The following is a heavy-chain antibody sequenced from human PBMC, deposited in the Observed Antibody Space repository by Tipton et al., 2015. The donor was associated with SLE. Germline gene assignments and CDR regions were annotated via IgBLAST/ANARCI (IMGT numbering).Heavy chain of an antibody. J-gene: IGHJ4*02. CDR3: ARRGGSLNFFDY. CDR2: IFPGDSDT. CDR1: GYIFANSW. D-gene: IGHD3-16*01. Sequence: QLVQSGVEVKKPGESLRISCKASGYIFANSWIGWVRQMPGKGLEWGGIIFPGDSDTRYRPSFQGQVTISVDKSITTAFLQWSSLKASDSGIYYCARRGGSLNFFDYWGQGTLVTVSS. V-gene: IGHV5-51*06.